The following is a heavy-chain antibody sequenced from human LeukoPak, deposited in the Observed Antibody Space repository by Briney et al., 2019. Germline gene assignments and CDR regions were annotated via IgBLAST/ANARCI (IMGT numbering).Heavy chain of an antibody. Sequence: SETLSLTCSVSGGSISSYYWSWIRQPPGKGLEWIGYIYYSGSTNYNPSLKSRVTISVDKSKNQFSLKLSSVTAADTAVYYCAGMGYYDSSGKGKNDYWGQGTLVTVSS. CDR1: GGSISSYY. CDR3: AGMGYYDSSGKGKNDY. D-gene: IGHD3-22*01. CDR2: IYYSGST. V-gene: IGHV4-59*12. J-gene: IGHJ4*02.